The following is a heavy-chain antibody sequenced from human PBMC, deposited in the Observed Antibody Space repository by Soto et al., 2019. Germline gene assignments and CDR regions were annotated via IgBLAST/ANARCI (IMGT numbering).Heavy chain of an antibody. V-gene: IGHV1-69*13. J-gene: IGHJ6*02. Sequence: SVKVSCKASGGTFSSYAISWVRQAPGQGLEWMGGIIPFFGTAKFAQRFQGRVTITADESTSTAYMELSSLRSEDTAVYFCAGVETMVRGVTYFYGMDVWGQGTTVTVSS. CDR3: AGVETMVRGVTYFYGMDV. CDR1: GGTFSSYA. D-gene: IGHD3-10*01. CDR2: IIPFFGTA.